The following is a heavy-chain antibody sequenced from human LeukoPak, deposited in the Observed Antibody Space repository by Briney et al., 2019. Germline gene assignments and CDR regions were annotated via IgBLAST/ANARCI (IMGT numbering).Heavy chain of an antibody. CDR2: ISASGSGSNI. CDR3: VRVRRDGSNFDF. CDR1: EFTFSSYE. Sequence: PGGSLRLSCVGSEFTFSSYEMNWVRQAPGEGLEWLSYISASGSGSNILYADSVKGRFTISRDNAKNSLYLQMNSLRAEDTGVYYCVRVRRDGSNFDFWGQGTLVTVSS. V-gene: IGHV3-48*03. J-gene: IGHJ4*02. D-gene: IGHD5-24*01.